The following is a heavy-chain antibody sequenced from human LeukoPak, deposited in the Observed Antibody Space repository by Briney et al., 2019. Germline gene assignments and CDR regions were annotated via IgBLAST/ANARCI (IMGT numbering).Heavy chain of an antibody. CDR1: GFIFSDYY. Sequence: GGSLRLSCAVSGFIFSDYYMSWIRQAPGKGLEWVSYISSTSSYTAYADSVKGRFTISRDNAKNSLYLQMNSLRAEDTAVYFCAKATNTGTGTPALAIDYWGQGTLVTVSS. CDR3: AKATNTGTGTPALAIDY. D-gene: IGHD1-1*01. CDR2: ISSTSSYT. J-gene: IGHJ4*02. V-gene: IGHV3-11*05.